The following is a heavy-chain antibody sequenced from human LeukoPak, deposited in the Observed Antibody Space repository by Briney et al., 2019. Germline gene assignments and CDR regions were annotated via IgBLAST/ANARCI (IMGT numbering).Heavy chain of an antibody. J-gene: IGHJ5*02. Sequence: SQTLSLTCAISGDSVSSNNAAWVWIRQSPSRGLEWLGRTYYRSKWYHDYAVSVKSRISFNPDTSKNQFFLQLNSVTPEDTAVYYCARDVNGAFTRSWFGPWGQGTRVTVS. CDR3: ARDVNGAFTRSWFGP. CDR2: TYYRSKWYH. V-gene: IGHV6-1*01. D-gene: IGHD4-17*01. CDR1: GDSVSSNNAA.